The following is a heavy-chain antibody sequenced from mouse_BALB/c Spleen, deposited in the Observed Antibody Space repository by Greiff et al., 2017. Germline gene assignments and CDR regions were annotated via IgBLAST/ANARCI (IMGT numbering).Heavy chain of an antibody. CDR3: ARAADLAY. CDR1: GFTFTDYY. Sequence: EVKLMESGGGLVQPWGSLRLSCATSGFTFTDYYMSWVRQPPGKALEWLGFIRTKANGYTTEYSASVKGRFTISRDKSQSILYLQMNTLRAEDSATYYSARAADLAYWGQGTLVTVSA. V-gene: IGHV7-3*02. J-gene: IGHJ3*01. CDR2: IRTKANGYTT.